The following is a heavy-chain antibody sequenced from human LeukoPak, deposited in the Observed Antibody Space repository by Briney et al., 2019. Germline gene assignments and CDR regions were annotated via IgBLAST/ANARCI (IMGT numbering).Heavy chain of an antibody. CDR1: GFTFSSYA. V-gene: IGHV3-30*04. J-gene: IGHJ5*02. CDR3: ARGTTYYYALENWFDP. D-gene: IGHD3-10*01. Sequence: GGSLRLSCAASGFTFSSYAMHWVRQAPGKGLEWVAVISYDGSNKYYADSVKGRFTISRDNSKNTLYLQMNSLRAEDTAVYYCARGTTYYYALENWFDPWGQGTLVTVSS. CDR2: ISYDGSNK.